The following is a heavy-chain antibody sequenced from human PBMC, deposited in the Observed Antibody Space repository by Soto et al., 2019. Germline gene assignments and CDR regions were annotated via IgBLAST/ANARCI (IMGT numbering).Heavy chain of an antibody. CDR1: GFTFGNYW. CDR2: INTDETST. Sequence: EVQLVESGGGLVQPGGSLRLSCAASGFTFGNYWMHWVRQAPGKGLVWISHINTDETSTTYADSVKGRFTISRDNAGNTLYLQMNSLGAEDTAVYYCARDPTHYDTLTGFSYHAFDIWGQGTKVTVSS. D-gene: IGHD3-9*01. CDR3: ARDPTHYDTLTGFSYHAFDI. V-gene: IGHV3-74*01. J-gene: IGHJ3*02.